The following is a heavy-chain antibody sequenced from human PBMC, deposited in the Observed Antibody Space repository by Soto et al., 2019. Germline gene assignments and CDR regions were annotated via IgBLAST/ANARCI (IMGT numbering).Heavy chain of an antibody. D-gene: IGHD2-15*01. J-gene: IGHJ5*01. Sequence: EVQLVESGGGLVQPGGSLRLSCSASGFAFSDFAMHWVRQAPGRGLEYVSAISTNGIGTYYADSVKGRFTISRDNSKNTLYLQMSSLRTEDTAVYYCVTWRSSGGSWYDCWGQGTLVTVSS. CDR3: VTWRSSGGSWYDC. CDR2: ISTNGIGT. CDR1: GFAFSDFA. V-gene: IGHV3-64D*08.